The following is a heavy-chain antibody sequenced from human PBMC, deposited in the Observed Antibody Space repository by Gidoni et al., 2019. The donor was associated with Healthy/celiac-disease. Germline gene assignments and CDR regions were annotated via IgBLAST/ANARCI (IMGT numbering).Heavy chain of an antibody. J-gene: IGHJ3*02. CDR1: GFSLSTSGMC. CDR3: ARILRSKYYYDSSGYYFQAQRDAFDI. D-gene: IGHD3-22*01. V-gene: IGHV2-70*01. CDR2: IDWDDDK. Sequence: QVTLRESGPALVKPTQTLTLTCTFSGFSLSTSGMCVSWIRPPPGKALEWLALIDWDDDKYYSTSLKTRLTISKDTSKNQVVLTMTNMDPVDTATYYCARILRSKYYYDSSGYYFQAQRDAFDIWGQGTMVTVSS.